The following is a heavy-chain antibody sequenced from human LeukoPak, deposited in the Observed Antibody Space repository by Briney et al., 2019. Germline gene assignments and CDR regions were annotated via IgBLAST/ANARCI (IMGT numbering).Heavy chain of an antibody. V-gene: IGHV1-18*01. D-gene: IGHD2-21*02. CDR3: ARDISGHIVVVTAIRGDAFDI. CDR1: GYTFTSYG. Sequence: ASVKVSCKASGYTFTSYGISWVRQAPGQRLEWMGWISAYNGNTNYAQKLQRRVTMTTDTSTSTAYMELRSLRSDDTAVYYCARDISGHIVVVTAIRGDAFDIWGQGTMVSVSS. CDR2: ISAYNGNT. J-gene: IGHJ3*02.